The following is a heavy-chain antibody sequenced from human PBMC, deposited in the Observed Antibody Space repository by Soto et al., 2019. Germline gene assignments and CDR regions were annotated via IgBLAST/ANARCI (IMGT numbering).Heavy chain of an antibody. CDR3: ARVVVVANWFDP. Sequence: SGTLSLTCTVSGGSISSYYWSWIRQPPGKGLEWIGYIYYSGSTNYNPSLKSRVTISVDTSKNQFSLKLSSVTAVETAVYYCARVVVVANWFDPWGHGTLVT. CDR2: IYYSGST. J-gene: IGHJ5*02. CDR1: GGSISSYY. V-gene: IGHV4-59*01. D-gene: IGHD3-22*01.